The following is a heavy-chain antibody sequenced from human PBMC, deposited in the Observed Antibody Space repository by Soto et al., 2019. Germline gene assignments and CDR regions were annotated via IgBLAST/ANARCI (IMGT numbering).Heavy chain of an antibody. Sequence: SETLSLTCTVSGVSISSYYWSWIRQPPGKGLEWIGYIYDSGSTNYNPSLKSRVTISVDTSENQFSLKLSSVTAADTAVYYCGREWQRLWDHRNGFAPWGQGTLVTVSS. CDR1: GVSISSYY. D-gene: IGHD5-12*01. CDR3: GREWQRLWDHRNGFAP. J-gene: IGHJ5*02. CDR2: IYDSGST. V-gene: IGHV4-59*12.